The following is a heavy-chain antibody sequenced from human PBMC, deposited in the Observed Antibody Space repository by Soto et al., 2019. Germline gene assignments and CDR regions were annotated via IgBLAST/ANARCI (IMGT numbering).Heavy chain of an antibody. CDR1: GYTFTCYY. J-gene: IGHJ4*02. CDR2: INPNSGGT. V-gene: IGHV1-2*04. Sequence: ASVKVSCKASGYTFTCYYMHWVRQAPGQGLEWMGWINPNSGGTNYAQKFQGWVTMTRDTSISTAYMELSRLRSDDTAVYYCARAGGFYSSGWRYYFDYWGQGTLVTVSS. CDR3: ARAGGFYSSGWRYYFDY. D-gene: IGHD6-19*01.